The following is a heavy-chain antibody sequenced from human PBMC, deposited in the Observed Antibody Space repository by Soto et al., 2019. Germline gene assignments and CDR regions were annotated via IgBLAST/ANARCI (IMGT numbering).Heavy chain of an antibody. Sequence: QVQLGQSGAEVKKPGSSVKVSCKTSGVSFNNNGIGWVRQAPGHGLEWMGGVSPPFRTANYARKFQGRISITADASTGTVNMELSSLTSEDTAQSYCARVLYYGSGSYSPYGMDAWGQGTTVTVSS. V-gene: IGHV1-69*01. CDR3: ARVLYYGSGSYSPYGMDA. D-gene: IGHD3-10*01. CDR1: GVSFNNNG. CDR2: VSPPFRTA. J-gene: IGHJ6*02.